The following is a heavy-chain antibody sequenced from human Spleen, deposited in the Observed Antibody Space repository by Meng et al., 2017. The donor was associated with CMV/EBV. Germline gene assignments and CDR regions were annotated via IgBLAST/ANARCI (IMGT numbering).Heavy chain of an antibody. J-gene: IGHJ4*02. CDR2: VNPNSGGT. V-gene: IGHV1-2*02. CDR1: GYPFASRG. D-gene: IGHD6-6*01. CDR3: ARTLYSSSIN. Sequence: SCEASGYPFASRGINWVRQAPGQGLEWMERVNPNSGGTHYAQEFQGRVTLTRDTSISTAYVELSRLKSDDTAVYYCARTLYSSSINWGQGTLVTVSS.